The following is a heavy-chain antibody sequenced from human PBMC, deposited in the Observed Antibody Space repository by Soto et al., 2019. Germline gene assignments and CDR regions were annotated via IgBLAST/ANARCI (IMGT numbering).Heavy chain of an antibody. CDR2: TYYRSKWYN. J-gene: IGHJ6*02. CDR1: VDIVSSNSAA. V-gene: IGHV6-1*01. D-gene: IGHD6-19*01. Sequence: SQTLSLSCAISVDIVSSNSAAGNCIRQSPSRGLEWLGRTYYRSKWYNDYAVSVKSRITINPDTSKNQFSLQLNSVTPEDTAVYYCAASIQEQWLAYYYYGMDVWGQGTTVTVSS. CDR3: AASIQEQWLAYYYYGMDV.